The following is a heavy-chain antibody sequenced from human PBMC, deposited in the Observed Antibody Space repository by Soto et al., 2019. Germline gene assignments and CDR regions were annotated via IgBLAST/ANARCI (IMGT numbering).Heavy chain of an antibody. V-gene: IGHV4-34*01. J-gene: IGHJ4*02. CDR1: GGAFSGYY. D-gene: IGHD3-22*01. Sequence: SETLSRTCAVDGGAFSGYYWSWIRQPPGKGLEWIGEINHSGSTNYNPSLKSRVTISVDTSKNQFSLKLSSVTAADTAVYYCARKGRVYYYDSSGYPDYWGQGTLVTVSS. CDR3: ARKGRVYYYDSSGYPDY. CDR2: INHSGST.